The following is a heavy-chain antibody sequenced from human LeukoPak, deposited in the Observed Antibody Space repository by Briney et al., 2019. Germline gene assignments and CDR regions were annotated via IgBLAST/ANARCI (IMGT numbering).Heavy chain of an antibody. J-gene: IGHJ4*02. CDR3: ARFSSSWYTQGDDY. D-gene: IGHD6-13*01. Sequence: SETLSLTCAVYGGSFSGYYWSWIRQHPGKGLEWIGYIYYSGSTYYNPSLKSRVTISVDTSKNQFSLKLSSVTAADTAVYYCARFSSSWYTQGDDYWGQGTLVTVSS. CDR2: IYYSGST. V-gene: IGHV4-31*11. CDR1: GGSFSGYY.